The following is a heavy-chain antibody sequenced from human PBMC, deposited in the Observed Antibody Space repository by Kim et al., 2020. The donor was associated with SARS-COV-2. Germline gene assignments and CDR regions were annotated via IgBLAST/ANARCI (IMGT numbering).Heavy chain of an antibody. J-gene: IGHJ4*02. D-gene: IGHD3-3*01. Sequence: GGSLRLSCAASGFSISRHGMHWARQAPGSGPEWVAVISFGGVVKHYADSVKGRFTVSRDNSRNNVFLEMTSLRSEDTALYFCAKIHNSGAFVDESTDTYFDLWGRGALVTVSS. V-gene: IGHV3-30*18. CDR2: ISFGGVVK. CDR1: GFSISRHG. CDR3: AKIHNSGAFVDESTDTYFDL.